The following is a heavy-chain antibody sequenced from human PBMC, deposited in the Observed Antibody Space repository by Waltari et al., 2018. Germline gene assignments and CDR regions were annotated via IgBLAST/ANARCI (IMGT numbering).Heavy chain of an antibody. Sequence: EVQLLQSGGGLGQPGGSLRLSCAASGFTFANSAMTWVRPAPGKGLEWVSGISSSDGITYYADSVKGRFTISRDNSKNTLYLQMNNLRVEDTALYYCAKLYSSSWYFPDYWGQGTLVTVSS. J-gene: IGHJ4*02. V-gene: IGHV3-23*01. CDR2: ISSSDGIT. CDR1: GFTFANSA. CDR3: AKLYSSSWYFPDY. D-gene: IGHD6-13*01.